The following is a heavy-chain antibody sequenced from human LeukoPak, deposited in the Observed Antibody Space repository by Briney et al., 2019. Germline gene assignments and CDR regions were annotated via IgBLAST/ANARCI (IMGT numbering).Heavy chain of an antibody. Sequence: GGSLRLSCAASGFTFSNYAMHWVRQAPGKGLEWVSSISSSSSYIYYADSVKGRFTISRDNAKNSLYLQMNSLRAEDTAVYYCARDNIYCSSINCLFDYWGQGTLVTVSS. J-gene: IGHJ4*02. D-gene: IGHD2-2*01. V-gene: IGHV3-21*01. CDR3: ARDNIYCSSINCLFDY. CDR1: GFTFSNYA. CDR2: ISSSSSYI.